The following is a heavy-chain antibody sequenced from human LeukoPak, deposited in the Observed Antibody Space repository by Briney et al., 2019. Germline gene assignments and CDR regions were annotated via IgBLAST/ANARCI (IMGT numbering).Heavy chain of an antibody. CDR3: AKDMIAVAVNDAFDI. CDR2: IYSGGNT. V-gene: IGHV3-66*01. CDR1: GFTVSSNY. Sequence: GGSLRLSCAASGFTVSSNYMSWVRQAPGKGLEWVSVIYSGGNTYYADSVKGRFTISRDNSKNTLYLQMNSLRAEDTAVYYCAKDMIAVAVNDAFDIWGQGTMVTVSS. D-gene: IGHD6-19*01. J-gene: IGHJ3*02.